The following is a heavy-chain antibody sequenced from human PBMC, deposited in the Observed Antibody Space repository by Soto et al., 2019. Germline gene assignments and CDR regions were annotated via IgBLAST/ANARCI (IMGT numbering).Heavy chain of an antibody. CDR2: ISGSGGST. CDR1: GFTFRSYA. J-gene: IGHJ4*02. V-gene: IGHV3-23*01. D-gene: IGHD3-3*01. Sequence: GGSLRLSCAASGFTFRSYAMSWVRQAPGKGLEWVTSISGSGGSTYYADSAKGRFTISRDSSKNTLYLQMNSLRAEDTAVYYCAKDLRFDIWTGQYYFDRWGQGTLVTVSS. CDR3: AKDLRFDIWTGQYYFDR.